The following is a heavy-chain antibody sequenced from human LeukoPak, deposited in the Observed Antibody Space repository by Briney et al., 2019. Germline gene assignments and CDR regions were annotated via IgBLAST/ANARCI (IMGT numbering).Heavy chain of an antibody. CDR2: ISYDGSIE. CDR3: AKEKSSGYADS. Sequence: GRSLRLSCAASGFTFRNYGIHWLRRAPGKGLEWVAVISYDGSIENYQDSVKGRFTISRDNSKNTVYLQMNSLRVEDTAVYYCAKEKSSGYADSWGQGTLVTVSS. CDR1: GFTFRNYG. D-gene: IGHD3-22*01. V-gene: IGHV3-30*18. J-gene: IGHJ4*02.